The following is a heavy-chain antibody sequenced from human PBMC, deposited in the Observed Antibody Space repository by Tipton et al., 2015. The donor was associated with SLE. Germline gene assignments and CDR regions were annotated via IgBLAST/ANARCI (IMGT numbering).Heavy chain of an antibody. V-gene: IGHV4-39*01. CDR1: GSSIITGSYS. Sequence: GLVKPSETLSLTCIVSGSSIITGSYSWGWIRQPPGKGLEWIGSIYYSGSAYYNPSLKSRVTMSIDTSKSQFSLRPSSVTAADTAVYYCARSLQQTPDFDYWGQRTLVTVSS. J-gene: IGHJ4*02. CDR3: ARSLQQTPDFDY. CDR2: IYYSGSA. D-gene: IGHD2-15*01.